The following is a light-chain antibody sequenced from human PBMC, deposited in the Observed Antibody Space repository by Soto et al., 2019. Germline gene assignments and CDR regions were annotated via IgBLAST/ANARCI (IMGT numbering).Light chain of an antibody. CDR1: QNVGSN. Sequence: DTELTQSPATLSMSPGERATLSCRASQNVGSNLAWYQQKAGQAPSLLIYGASTRAFGVAARFSGGGSGTEFTLTISSLQSEDFAVYHCQQYNNGPPWTFGQGTKVE. CDR3: QQYNNGPPWT. J-gene: IGKJ1*01. CDR2: GAS. V-gene: IGKV3-15*01.